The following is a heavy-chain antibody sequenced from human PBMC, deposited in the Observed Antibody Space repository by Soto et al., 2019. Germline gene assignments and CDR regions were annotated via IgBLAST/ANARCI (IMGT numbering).Heavy chain of an antibody. J-gene: IGHJ4*02. CDR2: MNPNSGNT. Sequence: ASVKVSCKASGYTFTSYDINWVRQATGQGLEWMGWMNPNSGNTGYAQKFQGRVTMTRNTSISTAYMELSSLRSEDTAVYYCAREDSSSKGIDYWGQGTLLTVSS. CDR3: AREDSSSKGIDY. CDR1: GYTFTSYD. D-gene: IGHD6-6*01. V-gene: IGHV1-8*01.